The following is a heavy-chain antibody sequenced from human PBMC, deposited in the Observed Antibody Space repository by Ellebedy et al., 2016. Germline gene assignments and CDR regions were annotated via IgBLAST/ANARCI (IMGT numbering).Heavy chain of an antibody. V-gene: IGHV4-34*01. Sequence: SETLSLXCAVSGGSVSGHFWTWIRQPPGQGLEWIGEISYSGTSTYNPSLQSRVTFSLDTSKNEVYLKLSPVTAADTAVYYCARIPLGFVGMDVWGQGTTVTVSS. D-gene: IGHD7-27*01. J-gene: IGHJ6*02. CDR2: ISYSGTS. CDR3: ARIPLGFVGMDV. CDR1: GGSVSGHF.